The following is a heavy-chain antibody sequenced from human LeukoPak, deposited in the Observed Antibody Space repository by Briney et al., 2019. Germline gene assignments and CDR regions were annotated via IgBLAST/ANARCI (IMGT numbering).Heavy chain of an antibody. CDR2: IYYSGST. CDR3: ARQYHYDFWSGYFGSPTDYHYYGMDV. Sequence: SETLSLTCTVSGGSISSSSYYWGWIRQPPGKGLEWIGTIYYSGSTYYNPSLKSRVTISVDTSKNRFSLKLSSVTAADTAVYYCARQYHYDFWSGYFGSPTDYHYYGMDVWGQGTTVTVSS. CDR1: GGSISSSSYY. J-gene: IGHJ6*02. D-gene: IGHD3-3*01. V-gene: IGHV4-39*01.